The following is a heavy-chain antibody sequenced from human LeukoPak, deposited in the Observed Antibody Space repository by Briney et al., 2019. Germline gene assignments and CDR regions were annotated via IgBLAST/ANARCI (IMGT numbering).Heavy chain of an antibody. D-gene: IGHD3-3*01. V-gene: IGHV1-2*02. Sequence: GASVKVSCKASGYTFTGYYLHWVRQAPGQGLEWMGWIDPNSGGTNYAQKFQGRVTMTRDTSISTAYMELSRLRSDDTAVYYCARDRYYDFWIYYYYMDVWGKGTTVTVSS. CDR1: GYTFTGYY. CDR2: IDPNSGGT. CDR3: ARDRYYDFWIYYYYMDV. J-gene: IGHJ6*03.